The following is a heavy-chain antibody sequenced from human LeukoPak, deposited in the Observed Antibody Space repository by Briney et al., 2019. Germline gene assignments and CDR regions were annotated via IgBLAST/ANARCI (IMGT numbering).Heavy chain of an antibody. V-gene: IGHV3-30*02. CDR1: GFIFSTFG. Sequence: GGSLRLSCTTSGFIFSTFGMHWVRQAPGKGLEWVAFIRFDGSDKYYADSVKGRFTISRDNSKNTLYLQMSSLRTEDTAVYYCARVSSSSWWALGYWGQGTLVTVSS. CDR2: IRFDGSDK. D-gene: IGHD6-13*01. CDR3: ARVSSSSWWALGY. J-gene: IGHJ4*02.